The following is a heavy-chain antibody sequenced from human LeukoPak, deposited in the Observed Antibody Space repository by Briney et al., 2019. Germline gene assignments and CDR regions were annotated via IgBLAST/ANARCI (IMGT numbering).Heavy chain of an antibody. D-gene: IGHD4-23*01. V-gene: IGHV3-21*01. CDR3: ARTVVGDY. CDR1: GFTFSSYS. Sequence: PGGSLRLSCAASGFTFSSYSMNWVRQAPGKGLEWVSSISSSSSHIYYADSVKGRFTISRDNAKNSLYLQMNSLRAEDTAVYYCARTVVGDYWGQGTLVTVSS. CDR2: ISSSSSHI. J-gene: IGHJ4*02.